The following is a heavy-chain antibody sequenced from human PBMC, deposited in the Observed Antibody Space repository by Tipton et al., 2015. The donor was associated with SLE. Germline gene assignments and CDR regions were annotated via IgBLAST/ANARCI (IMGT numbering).Heavy chain of an antibody. CDR2: ISAYNGNT. CDR1: GYSFTSYG. J-gene: IGHJ4*02. CDR3: ARNIAVAGPFDY. V-gene: IGHV1-18*04. Sequence: QLVQSGAEVKKPGESLRISCKGSGYSFTSYGISWVRQAPGQGLEWMGWISAYNGNTNYAQKLQGRVTMTTDTSTSTAYMELRSLRSDDTAVYYCARNIAVAGPFDYWGQGTLVTVSS. D-gene: IGHD6-19*01.